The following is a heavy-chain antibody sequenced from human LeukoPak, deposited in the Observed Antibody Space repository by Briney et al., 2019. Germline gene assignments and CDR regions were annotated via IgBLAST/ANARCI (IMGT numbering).Heavy chain of an antibody. D-gene: IGHD2-2*02. CDR2: IYYSGST. CDR3: ARLPRYCSSTSCYRRFDP. J-gene: IGHJ5*02. V-gene: IGHV4-31*11. Sequence: SETLSLTCAVYGGSFSGYYWSWIRQHPGKGLEWIGYIYYSGSTYYNPSLKSRVTISVDTSKNQFSLKLSSVTAADTAVYYCARLPRYCSSTSCYRRFDPWGQGTLVTVSS. CDR1: GGSFSGYY.